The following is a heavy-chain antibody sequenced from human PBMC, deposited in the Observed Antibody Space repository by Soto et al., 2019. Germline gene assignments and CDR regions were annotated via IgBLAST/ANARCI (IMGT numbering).Heavy chain of an antibody. CDR1: GFTVSSNY. CDR3: ARGWILEWLLPFDY. CDR2: IYSGGST. V-gene: IGHV3-53*02. J-gene: IGHJ4*02. Sequence: EVQLVETGGGLIQPGGSLRLSCAASGFTVSSNYMSWVRQAPGKGLEWVSVIYSGGSTYYADSVKGRFTISRDNSKNTLDLQMNGLRAEDTAVYYCARGWILEWLLPFDYWGQGTLVTVSS. D-gene: IGHD3-3*01.